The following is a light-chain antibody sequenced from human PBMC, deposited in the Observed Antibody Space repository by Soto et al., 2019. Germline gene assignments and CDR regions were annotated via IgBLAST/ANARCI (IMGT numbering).Light chain of an antibody. CDR2: GAS. Sequence: EIVMTQAPATLSLSPGERATLSCRASQSVSSNLAWYQQKPGQAPRLLIYGASTRATGIPARFSGGGSGRKDSLTISSLQSEDFAAYYCYQCNNWPPVTFGGGTKVDIK. J-gene: IGKJ4*01. CDR3: YQCNNWPPVT. V-gene: IGKV3-15*01. CDR1: QSVSSN.